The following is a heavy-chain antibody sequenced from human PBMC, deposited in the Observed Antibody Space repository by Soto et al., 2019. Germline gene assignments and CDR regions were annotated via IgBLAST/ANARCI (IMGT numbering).Heavy chain of an antibody. CDR1: VFNVSGVF. Sequence: GGSLRLSCEATVFNVSGVFMTWVRQAPGKGLEWVSVIYSGESAYYSDSVKGRFTISRDSSKNTLLLQLNRLRVEDTAVYYCATRDADYYYGMNVWGQGTTVTVSS. CDR2: IYSGESA. D-gene: IGHD1-26*01. CDR3: ATRDADYYYGMNV. V-gene: IGHV3-53*01. J-gene: IGHJ6*01.